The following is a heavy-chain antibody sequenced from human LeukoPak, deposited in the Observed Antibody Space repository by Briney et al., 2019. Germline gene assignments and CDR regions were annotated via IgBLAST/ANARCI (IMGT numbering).Heavy chain of an antibody. CDR3: ARDWRDDYYMDV. CDR1: GGSISSGSYY. V-gene: IGHV4-61*02. D-gene: IGHD3-3*01. Sequence: PSETLSLTCTVSGGSISSGSYYWSWIWQPAGKGLEWIGRIYTSGSTNYNPSLKSRVTISVDTSKNQFSLKLSSVTAADTAVYYCARDWRDDYYMDVWGKGTTVTVSS. J-gene: IGHJ6*03. CDR2: IYTSGST.